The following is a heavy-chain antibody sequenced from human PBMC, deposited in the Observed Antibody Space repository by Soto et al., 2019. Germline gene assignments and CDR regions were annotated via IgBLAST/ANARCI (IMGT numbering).Heavy chain of an antibody. CDR3: ARGHISSTKNWLDP. J-gene: IGHJ5*02. V-gene: IGHV1-3*01. Sequence: ASVKVSCKASGYTFTSYAMHWVRQAPGQRLERMGWINAGNGNKKYSQKFQGRVTITRDTSASTAYMEMSSLRSEDTSVYYCARGHISSTKNWLDPWGQGTLVTVSS. CDR2: INAGNGNK. CDR1: GYTFTSYA. D-gene: IGHD6-6*01.